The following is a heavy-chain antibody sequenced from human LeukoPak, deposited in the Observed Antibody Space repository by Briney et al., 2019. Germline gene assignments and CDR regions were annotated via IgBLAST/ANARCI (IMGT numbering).Heavy chain of an antibody. Sequence: SETLSLTCTVSGGSISSYYWSWIRQPPGKGLEWIGYIYYSGSTNYNPSLKSRVTISVDTSKNQFSLKLSSVTAADTAVYYCARVPPGYSSSWSPGAYYGIDVWGQGTTVTVSS. V-gene: IGHV4-59*01. D-gene: IGHD6-13*01. J-gene: IGHJ6*02. CDR3: ARVPPGYSSSWSPGAYYGIDV. CDR1: GGSISSYY. CDR2: IYYSGST.